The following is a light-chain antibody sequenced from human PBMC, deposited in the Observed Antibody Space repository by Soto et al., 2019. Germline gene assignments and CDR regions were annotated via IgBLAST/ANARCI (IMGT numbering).Light chain of an antibody. CDR3: LQDNMYPLT. CDR1: QDIRND. V-gene: IGKV1-6*01. Sequence: AIQMTQSPSSLSASVGDRVTITCRASQDIRNDLGWYRQKPGKAPKVLIYDTYTLQSGVPSRFSGSRSGTDFTLTISSLQPEDIATYYCLQDNMYPLTFGGGTKV. CDR2: DTY. J-gene: IGKJ4*01.